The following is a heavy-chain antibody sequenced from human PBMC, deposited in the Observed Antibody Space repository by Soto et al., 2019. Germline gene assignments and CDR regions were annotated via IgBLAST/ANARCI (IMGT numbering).Heavy chain of an antibody. CDR3: ARSMGLYCRGGSCSGGDWFDP. J-gene: IGHJ5*02. V-gene: IGHV4-59*01. CDR2: IYYSGST. CDR1: GGSISSYY. Sequence: QVQLQESGPGLVKPSETLSLTCTVSGGSISSYYWSWIRQPPGKGLEWIGYIYYSGSTNYNPSLSVLVTTSLDASTNQFSRELSSVTAADTAVYSCARSMGLYCRGGSCSGGDWFDPWGQGTLVTVSS. D-gene: IGHD2-15*01.